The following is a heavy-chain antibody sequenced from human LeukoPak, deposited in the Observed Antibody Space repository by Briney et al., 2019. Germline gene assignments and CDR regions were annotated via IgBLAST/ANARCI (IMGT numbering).Heavy chain of an antibody. Sequence: ASVKVSCTASGYTFTGYYMHWVRQAPGQGLEWMGWINPNSGGTNYAQKFQGRVTMTRDTSISTAYMELSRLRSDDTAVYYCAREQRAGRYFYYWGQGTLVTVSS. CDR3: AREQRAGRYFYY. CDR2: INPNSGGT. D-gene: IGHD3-9*01. J-gene: IGHJ4*02. V-gene: IGHV1-2*02. CDR1: GYTFTGYY.